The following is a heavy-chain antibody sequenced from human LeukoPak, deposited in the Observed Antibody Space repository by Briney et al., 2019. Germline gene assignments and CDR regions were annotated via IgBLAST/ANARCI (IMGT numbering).Heavy chain of an antibody. D-gene: IGHD2-15*01. CDR3: ERLGYCSGGSCWRVRYYYYYMDV. J-gene: IGHJ6*03. Sequence: PSETLSLTCAVYGGSFSGYYWSWIRQPPGKGLEWIGEINHSGSTNYNPSLKSRVTISVDTSKNQFSLKLSSVTAADTAVYYCERLGYCSGGSCWRVRYYYYYMDVWGKGTTVTISS. V-gene: IGHV4-34*01. CDR2: INHSGST. CDR1: GGSFSGYY.